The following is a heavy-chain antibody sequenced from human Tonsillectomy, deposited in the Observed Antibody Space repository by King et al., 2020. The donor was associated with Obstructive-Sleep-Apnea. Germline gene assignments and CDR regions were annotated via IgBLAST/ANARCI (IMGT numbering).Heavy chain of an antibody. Sequence: VQLVESGGGLVQPGGSLRLSCAASGFTFSSYAMSWFRQAPGKGLEGGSSISASGCSPYYADPVKGRFTLSRDNSKNTLYLQMNRLRAEDTAVYYCAKSVGGNYFYYFDYWGQGTLVTVSS. CDR3: AKSVGGNYFYYFDY. CDR1: GFTFSSYA. J-gene: IGHJ4*02. CDR2: ISASGCSP. D-gene: IGHD1-26*01. V-gene: IGHV3-23*04.